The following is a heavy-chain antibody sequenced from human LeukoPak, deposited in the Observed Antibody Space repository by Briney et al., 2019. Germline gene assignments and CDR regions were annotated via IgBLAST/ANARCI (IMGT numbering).Heavy chain of an antibody. CDR2: ISGSGGST. CDR3: AKDYYDSSGQYLTGAFDI. Sequence: PGGSLRLSCAASGFTFSSYGMSWVRQAPGKGLEWVSAISGSGGSTYYADSVKGRFTISRDNSKNTLYLQMNSLRAEDTAVYYCAKDYYDSSGQYLTGAFDIWGQGTMVTVSS. CDR1: GFTFSSYG. J-gene: IGHJ3*02. V-gene: IGHV3-23*01. D-gene: IGHD3-22*01.